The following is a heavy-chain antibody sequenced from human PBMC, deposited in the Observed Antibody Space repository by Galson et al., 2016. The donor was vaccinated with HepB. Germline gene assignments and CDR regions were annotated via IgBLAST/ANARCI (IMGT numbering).Heavy chain of an antibody. J-gene: IGHJ4*02. CDR3: ARDYRHCGADPM. Sequence: SLRLSCAASGFTFSSYEMNWVRQAPGKGLEWVSYISSSGSTIYYADSVKGRFTISRDNAKNSLYLQMNSLTADDTAVYYCARDYRHCGADPMGAQGTLVTVSS. CDR2: ISSSGSTI. CDR1: GFTFSSYE. D-gene: IGHD2-21*02. V-gene: IGHV3-48*03.